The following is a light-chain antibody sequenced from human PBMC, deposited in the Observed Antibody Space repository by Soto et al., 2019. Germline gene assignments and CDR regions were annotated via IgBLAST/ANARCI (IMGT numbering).Light chain of an antibody. CDR3: SSYSGPNYHDV. CDR1: SSDVGGYNY. V-gene: IGLV2-8*01. CDR2: EVS. J-gene: IGLJ1*01. Sequence: QSALTQPPSASGSFGQSVTISCTGTSSDVGGYNYVSWYQQHPGKAPKLMIYEVSERPSGVPDRFSGSKSGTTASLTVSGLQEDEAAYYYCSSYSGPNYHDVFGAGTKLTVL.